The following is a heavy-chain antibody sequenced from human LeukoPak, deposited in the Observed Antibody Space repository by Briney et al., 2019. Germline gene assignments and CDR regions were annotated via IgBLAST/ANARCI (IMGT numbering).Heavy chain of an antibody. J-gene: IGHJ4*02. CDR2: ISSSSSYI. D-gene: IGHD4-23*01. CDR3: AREVALPRWSYFDY. Sequence: PGGSLRLSCAASGFTVSSNYMSWVRQAPGKGLEWVSSISSSSSYIYYADSVKGRFTISRDNAKNSLYLQMNSLRAEDTAVYYCAREVALPRWSYFDYWGQGTLVTVSS. CDR1: GFTVSSNY. V-gene: IGHV3-21*01.